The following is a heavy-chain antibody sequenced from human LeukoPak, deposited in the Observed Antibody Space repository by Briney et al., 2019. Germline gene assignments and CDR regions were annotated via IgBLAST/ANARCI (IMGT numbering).Heavy chain of an antibody. V-gene: IGHV3-7*05. J-gene: IGHJ4*02. D-gene: IGHD3-3*01. CDR2: TDQDGNGK. Sequence: GGSLRLSCAASCLIIRGDWVLCVRQAPGTGLEWVANTDQDGNGKYYVDSLRGRFTISRDNANNSAYLQMNSLRADDTAVYYCVIGTKGVVCTDYWGQGTLVTVSS. CDR1: CLIIRGDW. CDR3: VIGTKGVVCTDY.